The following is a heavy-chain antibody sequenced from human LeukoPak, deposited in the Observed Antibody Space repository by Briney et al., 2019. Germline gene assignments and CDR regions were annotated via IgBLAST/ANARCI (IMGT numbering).Heavy chain of an antibody. CDR3: ARATAYYYDSSGYYLGY. V-gene: IGHV3-23*01. CDR2: ISGSGGST. Sequence: GGSLRLSCAASGFTFSSYAMSWVRQAPGKGLEWVSAISGSGGSTYYADSVKGRFTISRDNSKNTLYLQMNSLRAEDTAVYYCARATAYYYDSSGYYLGYWGQGTLVTVSS. D-gene: IGHD3-22*01. CDR1: GFTFSSYA. J-gene: IGHJ4*02.